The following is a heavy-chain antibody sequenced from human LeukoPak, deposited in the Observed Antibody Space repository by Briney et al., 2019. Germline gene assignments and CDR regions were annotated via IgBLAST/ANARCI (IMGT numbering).Heavy chain of an antibody. CDR1: GFTFSNYW. D-gene: IGHD6-19*01. CDR2: IKKDGSER. V-gene: IGHV3-7*01. Sequence: GRSLRLSCAASGFTFSNYWMTWVRQTPGKGLEWVGNIKKDGSERNYVDSVKGRFTISRDNAKNSLYLQMNSMRVEDTAVYYCARDKVAGSMAGSNFDYWGQGTLVTVSS. CDR3: ARDKVAGSMAGSNFDY. J-gene: IGHJ4*02.